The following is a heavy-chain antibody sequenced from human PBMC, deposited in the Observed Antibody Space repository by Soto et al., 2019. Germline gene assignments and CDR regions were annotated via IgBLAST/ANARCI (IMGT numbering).Heavy chain of an antibody. Sequence: ASVKVSCKASGGTFSSYAISWVRQGPGQGLEWMGGIIPIFGTANYAQKFQGRVTITADESASTAYMELSSLRSEDTAVFYCARDRSVVVVVAATPSFDYWGQGTLVTVSS. J-gene: IGHJ4*02. D-gene: IGHD2-15*01. CDR3: ARDRSVVVVVAATPSFDY. V-gene: IGHV1-69*13. CDR1: GGTFSSYA. CDR2: IIPIFGTA.